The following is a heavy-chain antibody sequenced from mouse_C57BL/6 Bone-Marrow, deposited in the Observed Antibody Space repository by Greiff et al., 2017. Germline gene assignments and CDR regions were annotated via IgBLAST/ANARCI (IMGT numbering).Heavy chain of an antibody. CDR1: GFNIKDDY. V-gene: IGHV14-4*01. CDR2: IDPENGAT. CDR3: TAYDYPFAY. D-gene: IGHD2-4*01. Sequence: VQLKESGAELVRPGASVKLSCTASGFNIKDDYMHWVKQRPEQGLEWIGWIDPENGATEYASKFQGKATITADTSSNTAYLQLSSLTSEDTAVYYCTAYDYPFAYWGQGTLVTVSA. J-gene: IGHJ3*01.